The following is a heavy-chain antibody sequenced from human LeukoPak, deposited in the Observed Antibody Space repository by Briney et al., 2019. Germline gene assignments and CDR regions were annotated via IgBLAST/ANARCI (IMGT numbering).Heavy chain of an antibody. Sequence: GGSLRLSCAASGFTFSSYAMRWVRQAPGKGLEWVSAISGSGGSTYYADSVKGRFTISGDNFKNTLYLQMNSLRAEDTAVYYCAKGRLGGSRGLDYWGQGTLVTVSS. V-gene: IGHV3-23*01. CDR1: GFTFSSYA. CDR2: ISGSGGST. CDR3: AKGRLGGSRGLDY. J-gene: IGHJ4*02. D-gene: IGHD3-10*01.